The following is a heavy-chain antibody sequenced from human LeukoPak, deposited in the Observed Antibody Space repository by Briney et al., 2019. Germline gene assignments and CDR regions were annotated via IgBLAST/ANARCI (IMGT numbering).Heavy chain of an antibody. Sequence: GASVKVSCKASGGTFSSYAISWVRQAPGQGLEWMGGIIPIFGTANYAQKFQGRVTITADESTSTAYMELSSLRSEDTAVYYCARAPPNYYDSSGYSLRYWGQGTLVTVSS. CDR1: GGTFSSYA. D-gene: IGHD3-22*01. V-gene: IGHV1-69*13. CDR2: IIPIFGTA. CDR3: ARAPPNYYDSSGYSLRY. J-gene: IGHJ4*02.